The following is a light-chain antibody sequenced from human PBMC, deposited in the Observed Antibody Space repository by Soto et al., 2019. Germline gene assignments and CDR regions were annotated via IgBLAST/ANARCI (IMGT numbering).Light chain of an antibody. CDR3: QQYSNWPQT. J-gene: IGKJ1*01. Sequence: EIVMTQSPATLSVSPGERATLSCRASQSVSRNLAWYQQKPGQAPRLLIYGASARATGIPARFSGGGSGTEFTLTISSLQSEDFAIYYCQQYSNWPQTFGRGTKVDIK. CDR2: GAS. V-gene: IGKV3D-15*01. CDR1: QSVSRN.